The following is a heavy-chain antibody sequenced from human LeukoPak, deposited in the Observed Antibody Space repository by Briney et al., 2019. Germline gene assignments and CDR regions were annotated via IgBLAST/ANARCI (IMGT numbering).Heavy chain of an antibody. J-gene: IGHJ4*02. Sequence: PGGSLRLSCAASGFTVSSNYMSWVRQAPGKGLEWVSVIYSDGSTYYADSVKGRFTISRDNSKNTLYLQMNSLRAEDTAVYYCAREDKVTPFDYWGQGTLVTVSS. CDR1: GFTVSSNY. CDR2: IYSDGST. V-gene: IGHV3-66*01. CDR3: AREDKVTPFDY. D-gene: IGHD4-23*01.